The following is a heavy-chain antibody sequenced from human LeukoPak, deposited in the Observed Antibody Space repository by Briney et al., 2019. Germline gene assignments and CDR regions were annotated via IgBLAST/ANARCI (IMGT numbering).Heavy chain of an antibody. CDR2: IYTSGST. CDR1: GGSISSYY. J-gene: IGHJ4*02. Sequence: PSETLSLTCIVSGGSISSYYWTWIRQPAGKGLEWIGRIYTSGSTDYNPSLKSRVTMSVDMSTNQFSLKLTSVTAADMAVYYCARGGDSSGYEYYFDYWGQGILVTVSS. V-gene: IGHV4-4*07. CDR3: ARGGDSSGYEYYFDY. D-gene: IGHD3-22*01.